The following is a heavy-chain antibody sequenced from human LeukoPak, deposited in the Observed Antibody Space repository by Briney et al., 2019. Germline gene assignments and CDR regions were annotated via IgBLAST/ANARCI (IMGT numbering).Heavy chain of an antibody. Sequence: GRSLRLSCAASGFTVSSKYMNWVRQAPGKGLEWVSLIYSGGSTIYYADSVKGRFTISRDNAKNSLYLQMNSLRAEDTAVYYCAGDRGGRGGSPPKRGSYSKGLDYWGQEPLVTVSS. J-gene: IGHJ4*02. CDR3: AGDRGGRGGSPPKRGSYSKGLDY. V-gene: IGHV3-48*04. CDR1: GFTVSSKY. CDR2: IYSGGSTI. D-gene: IGHD1-26*01.